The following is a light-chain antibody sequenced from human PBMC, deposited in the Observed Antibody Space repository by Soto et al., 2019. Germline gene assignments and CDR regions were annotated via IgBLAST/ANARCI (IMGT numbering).Light chain of an antibody. V-gene: IGKV1-39*01. Sequence: DIQITQTPSSLSASVGDRVTITCRASQSISSYLNWFQQKPGKAPKLLIYAASTLQSGVPSRFSGSGSGTDFTLTISSLQPEDFATYYCPQSYSTPSIFGQGTKLEIK. CDR1: QSISSY. CDR2: AAS. CDR3: PQSYSTPSI. J-gene: IGKJ2*01.